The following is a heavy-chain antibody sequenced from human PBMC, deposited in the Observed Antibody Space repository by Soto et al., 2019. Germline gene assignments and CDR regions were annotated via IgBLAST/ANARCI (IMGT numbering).Heavy chain of an antibody. CDR1: GFTFSSYG. CDR3: ARAGTRYSSSWYYFDY. CDR2: IWYDGSNK. Sequence: PGGSLRLSCAASGFTFSSYGMHWVRQAPGKGLEWVAVIWYDGSNKYYADSVKGRFTISRDNSKNTLYLQMNSLRAEDTAVYYCARAGTRYSSSWYYFDYWGAVTLLPVSS. V-gene: IGHV3-33*01. D-gene: IGHD6-13*01. J-gene: IGHJ4*01.